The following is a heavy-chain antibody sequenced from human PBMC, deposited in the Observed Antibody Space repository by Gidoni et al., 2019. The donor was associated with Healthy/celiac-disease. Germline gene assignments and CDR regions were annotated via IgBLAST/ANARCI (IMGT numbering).Heavy chain of an antibody. CDR1: GFPFSRYS. CDR3: ARKVDGYNLDDAFDI. D-gene: IGHD5-12*01. CDR2: ISSSSSYI. V-gene: IGHV3-21*01. J-gene: IGHJ3*02. Sequence: EVQLVESGGGLVKPGGSLRLSCAASGFPFSRYSLDWVRQAPGKGQEWVSYISSSSSYIYYAYSVKGRFTISRDNAKNSLYRQMNSLRAEETAVYYCARKVDGYNLDDAFDIWGQGTMVTVSS.